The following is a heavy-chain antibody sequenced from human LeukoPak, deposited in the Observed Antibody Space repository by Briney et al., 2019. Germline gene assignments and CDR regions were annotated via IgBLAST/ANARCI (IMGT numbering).Heavy chain of an antibody. CDR2: IYYSGST. Sequence: SETLSLTCTVSGGSISSSSYYWGWIRQPPGKGLEWIGSIYYSGSTYYNPSLKSRVTISVDTSKNQFSLKLSSVTAADTAVYYCARHGDGDYVNYWGQGTLVTVSS. CDR3: ARHGDGDYVNY. J-gene: IGHJ4*02. D-gene: IGHD4-17*01. CDR1: GGSISSSSYY. V-gene: IGHV4-39*01.